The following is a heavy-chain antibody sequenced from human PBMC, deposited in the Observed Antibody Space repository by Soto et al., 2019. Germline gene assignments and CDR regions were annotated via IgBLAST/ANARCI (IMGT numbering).Heavy chain of an antibody. CDR2: VNSEGSDT. CDR1: GFTFSNYW. V-gene: IGHV3-74*03. D-gene: IGHD4-17*01. CDR3: ASLRRWHPFDL. J-gene: IGHJ4*02. Sequence: EVLLVESGGGLVQPGGSLRLSCAASGFTFSNYWMHWVRRAPGQGLVWVARVNSEGSDTMYADSVKGRFTISRDNAKNTLYLQMNGLRAEDTAVSYCASLRRWHPFDLWGQGSLVTVSS.